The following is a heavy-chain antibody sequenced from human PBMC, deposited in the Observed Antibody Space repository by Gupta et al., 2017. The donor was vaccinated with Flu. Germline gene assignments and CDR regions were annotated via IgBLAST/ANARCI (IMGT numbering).Heavy chain of an antibody. J-gene: IGHJ3*02. CDR3: AREHNSCRMAICAFDI. Sequence: PGKGLEWVSSISSSSSYIYYADSVKGRFTISRDNAKNSLYLQMNSLRAEDTAVYYCAREHNSCRMAICAFDIWGQGTMVTVSS. CDR2: ISSSSSYI. D-gene: IGHD2-2*01. V-gene: IGHV3-21*01.